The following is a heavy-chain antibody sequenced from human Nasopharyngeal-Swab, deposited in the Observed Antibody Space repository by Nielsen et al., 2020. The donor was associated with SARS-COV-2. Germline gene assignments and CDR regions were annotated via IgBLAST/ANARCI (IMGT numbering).Heavy chain of an antibody. CDR3: ARDTRTGSFDI. CDR2: ISYDESNK. V-gene: IGHV3-30-3*01. CDR1: GFIFSSYA. Sequence: GGSLRLSCAASGFIFSSYAMHWVRQAPGKGLEWVAVISYDESNKYYADSVKGRFTISRDNSKNTLYLQMNSLRAEDTAVYYCARDTRTGSFDIWGQGTMVTVSS. J-gene: IGHJ3*02. D-gene: IGHD2-15*01.